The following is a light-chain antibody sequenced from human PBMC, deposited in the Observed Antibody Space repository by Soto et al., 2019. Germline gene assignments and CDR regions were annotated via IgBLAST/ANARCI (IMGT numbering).Light chain of an antibody. CDR1: QRISTY. Sequence: DIQMTQSPSSLSASVGDRVTITCQASQRISTYLNWFQQKPGKAPELLIYDASNLVPGVPSRFSGSGSGTDFTFNISSLQPEDIATYYCQQYDDLPRTFGPGTKVDIK. J-gene: IGKJ3*01. V-gene: IGKV1-33*01. CDR2: DAS. CDR3: QQYDDLPRT.